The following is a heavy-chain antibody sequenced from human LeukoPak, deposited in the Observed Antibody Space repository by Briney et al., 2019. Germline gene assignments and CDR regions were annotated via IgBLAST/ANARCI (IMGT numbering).Heavy chain of an antibody. J-gene: IGHJ4*02. V-gene: IGHV3-7*01. CDR1: GFTFTDYW. Sequence: GGSLRLSCAVSGFTFTDYWMNWVRQAPGKGLEGVASIRQDGSEKTHVDSVKGRFTISRDNTKNSLYLQMSDLRAEDTAVYYCARDGTAPGLYFDLWGQGTLVTVSS. D-gene: IGHD6-13*01. CDR2: IRQDGSEK. CDR3: ARDGTAPGLYFDL.